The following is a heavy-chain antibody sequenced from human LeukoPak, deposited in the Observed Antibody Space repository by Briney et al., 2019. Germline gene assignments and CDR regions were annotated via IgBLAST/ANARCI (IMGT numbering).Heavy chain of an antibody. V-gene: IGHV3-74*01. Sequence: GGSLRLSCAASGFTFSSYWMHWVRQAPGKGLVWVSRINSDGRSTSYADFVKGRFTISRDNAKNSLYLQMNSLRAEDTAVYYCARGPHDSSGYYLTLWGRGTPVTVSS. D-gene: IGHD3-22*01. CDR1: GFTFSSYW. CDR3: ARGPHDSSGYYLTL. CDR2: INSDGRST. J-gene: IGHJ2*01.